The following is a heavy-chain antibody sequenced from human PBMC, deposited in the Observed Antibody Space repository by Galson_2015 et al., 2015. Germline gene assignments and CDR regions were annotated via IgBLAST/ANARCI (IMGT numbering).Heavy chain of an antibody. CDR3: ARAGGCGSGSYYFDY. V-gene: IGHV4-30-4*01. D-gene: IGHD3-10*01. Sequence: TLSLTCIVSGGSISSGEYYWSWIRQPPGKGLEWIGYVYYSGSTYSNPSLRSRVAISVDMSKNQFSLKLTSVTAADTAVYYCARAGGCGSGSYYFDYWGQGTLVTVSS. J-gene: IGHJ4*02. CDR2: VYYSGST. CDR1: GGSISSGEYY.